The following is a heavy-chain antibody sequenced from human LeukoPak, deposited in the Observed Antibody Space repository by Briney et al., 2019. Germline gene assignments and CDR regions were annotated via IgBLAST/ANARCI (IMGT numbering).Heavy chain of an antibody. CDR1: GGTFSSYT. D-gene: IGHD3-16*02. CDR2: IIPILGIA. V-gene: IGHV1-69*02. CDR3: AGSTFGGVIVLIDY. Sequence: SVKVSCKASGGTFSSYTISWVRQAPGQGLEWMGRIIPILGIASYAQKFQGRVTITADKSTSTAYMELGSLRSEDTAVYYCAGSTFGGVIVLIDYWGQGTLVTVSS. J-gene: IGHJ4*02.